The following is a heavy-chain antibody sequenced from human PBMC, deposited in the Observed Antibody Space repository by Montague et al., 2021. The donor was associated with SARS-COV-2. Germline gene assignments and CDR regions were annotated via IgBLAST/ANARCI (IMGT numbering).Heavy chain of an antibody. D-gene: IGHD4-17*01. CDR2: IYYTGST. CDR1: GGSIGTYY. CDR3: ARDNYGDWGYYGLDV. V-gene: IGHV4-59*01. Sequence: TLSLTCTVSGGSIGTYYWNWIRQSPGKGLEWLGYIYYTGSTKYXPSLKSRVTISMDTSRDQLSLRLKSVTAADTAVYYCARDNYGDWGYYGLDVWGQGTTVIVSS. J-gene: IGHJ6*02.